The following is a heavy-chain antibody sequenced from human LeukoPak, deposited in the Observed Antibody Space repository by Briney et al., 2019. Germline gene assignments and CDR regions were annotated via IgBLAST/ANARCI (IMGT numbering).Heavy chain of an antibody. J-gene: IGHJ4*02. CDR2: ISSSSDTI. Sequence: PGGSLRLSCAASGFTFSSYGMHWVRQAPGKGLEWVSYISSSSDTIYYADSVKGRFTISRDNAKNSLYLQMNSLRDEDTAVYYCARDGYCSSGSCYGSYDYWGQGTLVTVSS. D-gene: IGHD2-15*01. CDR1: GFTFSSYG. CDR3: ARDGYCSSGSCYGSYDY. V-gene: IGHV3-48*02.